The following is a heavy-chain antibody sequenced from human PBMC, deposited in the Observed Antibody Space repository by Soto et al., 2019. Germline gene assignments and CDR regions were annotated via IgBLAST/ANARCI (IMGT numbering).Heavy chain of an antibody. V-gene: IGHV4-34*01. CDR1: GGSLRGHY. CDR2: INHSGFT. CDR3: ARAAVKLGATLFDS. Sequence: GTLSLTCAVSGGSLRGHYWSWIRQSPEKGLEWIGEINHSGFTNYNPTLKSRVTISRDASKNQFSLRLSSMTAADSAVYFCARAAVKLGATLFDSWGQGTLVTVSS. D-gene: IGHD1-26*01. J-gene: IGHJ4*02.